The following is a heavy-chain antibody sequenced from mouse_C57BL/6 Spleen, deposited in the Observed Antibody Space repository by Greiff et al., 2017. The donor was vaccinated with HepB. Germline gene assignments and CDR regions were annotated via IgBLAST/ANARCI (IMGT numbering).Heavy chain of an antibody. J-gene: IGHJ2*01. CDR1: GFTFSSYA. Sequence: EVKLMESGGGLVKPGASLKLSCAASGFTFSSYAMSWVRQTPEKRLEWVATISDGGSYTYYPDNVKGRFTTSRDNAKNNLYLQMRHLKSDDSAMYYCAREGSSGTGYWGQGTTVTVSS. V-gene: IGHV5-4*01. CDR3: AREGSSGTGY. CDR2: ISDGGSYT. D-gene: IGHD3-2*02.